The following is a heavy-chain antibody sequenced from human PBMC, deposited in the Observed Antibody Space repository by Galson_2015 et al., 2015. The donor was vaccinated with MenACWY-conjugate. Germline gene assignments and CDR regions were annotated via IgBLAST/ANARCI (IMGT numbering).Heavy chain of an antibody. V-gene: IGHV3-30*10. J-gene: IGHJ3*01. CDR2: VSYDASSR. CDR1: GFSFSSYP. D-gene: IGHD5-12*01. Sequence: SLRLSCAASGFSFSSYPFYWVRQSPGKGLEWVAVVSYDASSRYYRDSVQGRFTISRDNSKNTVSLEMSSLGPEDSAVYYCVRAEGWLRSAFDLWGQGTMVTVSS. CDR3: VRAEGWLRSAFDL.